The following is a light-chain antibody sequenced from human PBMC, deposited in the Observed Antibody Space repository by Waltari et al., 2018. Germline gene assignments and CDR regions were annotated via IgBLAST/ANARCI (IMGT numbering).Light chain of an antibody. V-gene: IGLV2-14*03. CDR1: TSDVGGYNY. CDR3: SSYTNAVL. J-gene: IGLJ2*01. Sequence: QSALTQPASVSGSPGQSITLSCTGTTSDVGGYNYFSWYQQHPGKAPKLMIYDVSNRPSGVSNRFSGSKSGNTASLTISGLQAEDEADYYCSSYTNAVLFGGGTKLTVL. CDR2: DVS.